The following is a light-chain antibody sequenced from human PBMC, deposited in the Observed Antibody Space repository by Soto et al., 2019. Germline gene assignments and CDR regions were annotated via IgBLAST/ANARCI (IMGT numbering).Light chain of an antibody. CDR2: AAS. J-gene: IGKJ2*01. Sequence: EIVLTQSPATLSVSPGERVILSCRVSQSVSSNLAWYQKKHGQAPRLLIYAASTRATGVPARFSGTGSGTDFTLTISSLQSEDFAVYYCQQYNNWPVFGQGTKVDIK. V-gene: IGKV3-15*01. CDR3: QQYNNWPV. CDR1: QSVSSN.